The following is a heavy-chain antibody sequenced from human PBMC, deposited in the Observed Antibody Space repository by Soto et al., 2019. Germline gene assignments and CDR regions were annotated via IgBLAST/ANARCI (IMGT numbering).Heavy chain of an antibody. CDR1: GSTFDGYA. CDR3: AKDGRGCSSTSCYKSANAFDI. J-gene: IGHJ3*02. CDR2: ISWNSGSI. D-gene: IGHD2-2*02. Sequence: GGSLRLSCAASGSTFDGYAMHWVRQAPGKGLEWVSGISWNSGSIGYADSVKGRFTISRDNAKNSLYLQMNSLRAEDTALYYCAKDGRGCSSTSCYKSANAFDIWGQGTMVTVS. V-gene: IGHV3-9*01.